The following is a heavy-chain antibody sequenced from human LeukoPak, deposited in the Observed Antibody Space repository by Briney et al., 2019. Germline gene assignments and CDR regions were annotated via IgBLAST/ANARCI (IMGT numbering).Heavy chain of an antibody. V-gene: IGHV1-2*06. Sequence: ASVKVSCKASGFTFTSSAVHWVRQAPGQGLEWMGRINPNSGGTNYAQKFQGRVTMTRDTSISTAYMELSRLRSDDTAVYYCARATVGAAHWGQGTLVTVSS. D-gene: IGHD2-15*01. CDR1: GFTFTSSA. CDR3: ARATVGAAH. J-gene: IGHJ4*02. CDR2: INPNSGGT.